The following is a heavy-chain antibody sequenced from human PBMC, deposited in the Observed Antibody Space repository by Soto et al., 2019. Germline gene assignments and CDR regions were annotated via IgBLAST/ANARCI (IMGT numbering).Heavy chain of an antibody. CDR2: IKSDGSGT. V-gene: IGHV3-74*01. J-gene: IGHJ5*02. D-gene: IGHD6-19*01. CDR3: ASRPGIAVAGTEWFDP. CDR1: GFTFSSYW. Sequence: PGGSLRLSCVASGFTFSSYWMHWVRQAPGKGLVWVSRIKSDGSGTYYADSVEGRLTISRDNAKNSLYLQMNSLRAEDTAVYYCASRPGIAVAGTEWFDPWGQGTLVTVSS.